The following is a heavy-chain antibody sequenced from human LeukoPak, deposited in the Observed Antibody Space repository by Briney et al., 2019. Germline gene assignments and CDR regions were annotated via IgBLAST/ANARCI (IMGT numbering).Heavy chain of an antibody. CDR3: AGEGSGWLPNS. D-gene: IGHD6-19*01. CDR1: GFTFSNYN. Sequence: GGSLRLSCAASGFTFSNYNLSWVRQAPGKGLEWLSYITGSSSTIYYADSVKGRFTISRDNAKNSLYLQMNSLRAEDTAVYYCAGEGSGWLPNSWGQGTLVTVSS. V-gene: IGHV3-48*04. J-gene: IGHJ4*02. CDR2: ITGSSSTI.